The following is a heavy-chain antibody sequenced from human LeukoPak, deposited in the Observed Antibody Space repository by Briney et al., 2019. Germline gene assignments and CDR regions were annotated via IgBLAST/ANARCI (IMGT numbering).Heavy chain of an antibody. CDR2: ISWNSGSI. J-gene: IGHJ4*02. V-gene: IGHV3-9*01. CDR1: GFTFDDYA. Sequence: GGSLRLSCAASGFTFDDYAMHWVRQAPGKGLEWVSGISWNSGSIGYADSVKGRFTISRDNAKNSLYLQMNSLRAEDTALYYCAKSGGMVRGVYYFDYWGQGTLVTVSS. D-gene: IGHD3-10*01. CDR3: AKSGGMVRGVYYFDY.